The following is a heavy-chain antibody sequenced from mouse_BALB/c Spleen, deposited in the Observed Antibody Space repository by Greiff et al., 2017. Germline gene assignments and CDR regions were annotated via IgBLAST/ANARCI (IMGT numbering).Heavy chain of an antibody. CDR3: ARGLRGNYYAMDY. D-gene: IGHD2-2*01. Sequence: QVQLQQPGAELVKPGASVKLSCKASGYTFTSYWMHWVKQRPGQGLEWIGEINPSNGRTNYNEKFKSKATLTVDKSSSTAYMQLSNLTSEDSAVYYCARGLRGNYYAMDYWGQGTSVTVSS. CDR1: GYTFTSYW. J-gene: IGHJ4*01. V-gene: IGHV1S81*02. CDR2: INPSNGRT.